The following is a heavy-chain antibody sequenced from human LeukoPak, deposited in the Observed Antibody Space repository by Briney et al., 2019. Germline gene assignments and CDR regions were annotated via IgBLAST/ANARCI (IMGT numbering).Heavy chain of an antibody. CDR1: GYTLTELS. Sequence: ASVKVSCKVSGYTLTELSMHWVRQAPGKGLEWMGGFDPEDGETIYAQKFQGRDTMTEDTSADTAYMELSSLRSEDTAVYYCATLGLTYYYGSGSFDYWGQGTLVTVSS. J-gene: IGHJ4*02. V-gene: IGHV1-24*01. CDR3: ATLGLTYYYGSGSFDY. CDR2: FDPEDGET. D-gene: IGHD3-10*01.